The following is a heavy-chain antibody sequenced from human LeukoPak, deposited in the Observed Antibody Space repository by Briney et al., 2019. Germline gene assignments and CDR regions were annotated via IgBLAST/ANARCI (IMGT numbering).Heavy chain of an antibody. CDR2: INPNSGGT. Sequence: ASVKLSCKASGYTFTGYYMHWGRQSPGQGLEWMGWINPNSGGTNYAQKFQGRVTMTRDTSISTAYMGLSRLRSDDTAVYYCARTVDLDYWGQGTLVTVSS. V-gene: IGHV1-2*02. J-gene: IGHJ4*02. CDR3: ARTVDLDY. CDR1: GYTFTGYY. D-gene: IGHD3/OR15-3a*01.